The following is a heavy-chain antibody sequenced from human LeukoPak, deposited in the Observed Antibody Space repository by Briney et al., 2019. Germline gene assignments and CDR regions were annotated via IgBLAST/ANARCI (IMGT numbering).Heavy chain of an antibody. J-gene: IGHJ4*02. D-gene: IGHD3-3*01. CDR2: IYGSGST. V-gene: IGHV4-59*01. Sequence: SETLSLTCTVSGGSISSYYWSWIRQPPGKGLEWIGHIYGSGSTNYNPSLKSRVTLSVDTSKNQFSLKLSSVTAADTAVYYCARVQYDFWSGSYYFDYWGQGTLVTVSS. CDR3: ARVQYDFWSGSYYFDY. CDR1: GGSISSYY.